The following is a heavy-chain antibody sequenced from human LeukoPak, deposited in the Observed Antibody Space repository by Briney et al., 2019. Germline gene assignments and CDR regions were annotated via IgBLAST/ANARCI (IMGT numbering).Heavy chain of an antibody. CDR2: ISYDGSNK. V-gene: IGHV3-30*18. D-gene: IGHD4-17*01. CDR3: AKIVSDYGDYFFDY. J-gene: IGHJ4*02. Sequence: GRSLGLSCAASGFTFSSYGMHWVRQAPGKGLEWVAVISYDGSNKYYADSVKGRFTISRDNSKNTLYLQMNSLRAEDTAVYYCAKIVSDYGDYFFDYWGQGTLVTVSS. CDR1: GFTFSSYG.